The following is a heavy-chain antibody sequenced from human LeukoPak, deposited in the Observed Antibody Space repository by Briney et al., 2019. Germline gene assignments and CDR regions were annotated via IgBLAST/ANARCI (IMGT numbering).Heavy chain of an antibody. CDR2: IYYSGST. CDR3: ARDYYYDSSGVI. J-gene: IGHJ3*02. CDR1: GGSISSGGYY. V-gene: IGHV4-31*03. D-gene: IGHD3-22*01. Sequence: SETLSLTCTVSGGSISSGGYYWSWIRQHPGKGLEWIGYIYYSGSTYYNPSLKSRVTISVDTSKNQFSLKLSSVTAADTAVYYCARDYYYDSSGVIWGQGTMVTVSS.